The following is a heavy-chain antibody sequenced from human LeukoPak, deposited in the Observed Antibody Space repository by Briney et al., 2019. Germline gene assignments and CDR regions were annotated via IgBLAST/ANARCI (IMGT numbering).Heavy chain of an antibody. CDR3: AKEGFLEWLHRIPYYYYYMDV. Sequence: GGSLRLSCAVSGFAFGSEAMSWVRQSPARGLEWVASISPGGGTTYYADYVKGRFTISRDNSKNTLYLQMNSLRAEDTAVYYCAKEGFLEWLHRIPYYYYYMDVWGKGTTVTVSS. J-gene: IGHJ6*03. V-gene: IGHV3-23*01. CDR2: ISPGGGTT. D-gene: IGHD3-3*01. CDR1: GFAFGSEA.